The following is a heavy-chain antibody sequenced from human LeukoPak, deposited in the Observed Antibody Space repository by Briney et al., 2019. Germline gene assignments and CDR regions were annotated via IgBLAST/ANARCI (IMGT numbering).Heavy chain of an antibody. CDR3: AREPLGWRSGFDY. V-gene: IGHV3-30-3*01. D-gene: IGHD6-19*01. J-gene: IGHJ4*02. Sequence: PGGSLRLSCAASGFTFSSYAMHWVRQAPGKGLEWVAVISYDGSNKYYADSVKGRFTISRDNSKNTLYLQMNSLRAEDTAVYYCAREPLGWRSGFDYWGQGTLVTASS. CDR2: ISYDGSNK. CDR1: GFTFSSYA.